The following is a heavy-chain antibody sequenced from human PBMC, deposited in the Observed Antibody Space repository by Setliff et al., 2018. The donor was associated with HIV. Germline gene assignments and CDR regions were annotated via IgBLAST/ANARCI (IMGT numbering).Heavy chain of an antibody. J-gene: IGHJ4*02. CDR1: GGSITSGGYY. V-gene: IGHV4-31*03. CDR3: ARATTTPIAGMLAPPPDY. D-gene: IGHD6-13*01. Sequence: PSETLSLTCSVSGGSITSGGYYWSWIRQHPGKDLEWIGYIYYSGSTFYNPSLKSRVTISVDTSKNQFSLNLSSVTAADTAVYYCARATTTPIAGMLAPPPDYWGQGTLVTVSS. CDR2: IYYSGST.